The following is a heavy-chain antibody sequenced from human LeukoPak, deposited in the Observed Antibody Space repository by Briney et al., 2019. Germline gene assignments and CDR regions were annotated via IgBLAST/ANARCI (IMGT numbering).Heavy chain of an antibody. CDR1: GYTFTSYG. Sequence: GASVKVSCKASGYTFTSYGISWVRQAPGQGLEWMGWISAYNGNTNYAQKLQGRVTMTTDTSTSTAYMELRSLRSDDTAVYYRARGNYDILTGYYNYYYYYMDVWGKGTTVTISS. J-gene: IGHJ6*03. CDR2: ISAYNGNT. D-gene: IGHD3-9*01. CDR3: ARGNYDILTGYYNYYYYYMDV. V-gene: IGHV1-18*01.